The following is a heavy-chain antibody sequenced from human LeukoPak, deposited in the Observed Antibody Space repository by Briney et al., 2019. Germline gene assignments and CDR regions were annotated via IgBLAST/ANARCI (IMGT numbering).Heavy chain of an antibody. D-gene: IGHD3-10*01. Sequence: ASVKVSCKASGYTFTSYYMHWVRQAPGQGLEWMGIINPSDGSTSYAQKFQGRITMTRDTSTSTAYMELRSLRSDDTAVYYCARDRGYGSGSYYNPRWFDPWGQGTLVTVSS. CDR2: INPSDGST. J-gene: IGHJ5*02. CDR1: GYTFTSYY. CDR3: ARDRGYGSGSYYNPRWFDP. V-gene: IGHV1-46*01.